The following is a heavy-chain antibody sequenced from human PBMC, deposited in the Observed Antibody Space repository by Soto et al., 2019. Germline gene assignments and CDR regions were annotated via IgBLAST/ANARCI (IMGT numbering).Heavy chain of an antibody. J-gene: IGHJ4*02. V-gene: IGHV3-33*01. CDR3: ARSPLSTVTTHQIDY. D-gene: IGHD4-17*01. CDR2: IWYDGSNK. CDR1: GFTFSSYG. Sequence: GGSLRLSCAASGFTFSSYGMHWVRQAPGKGLEWVAVIWYDGSNKYYADSVKGRFTISRDNSKNTLYLQMNSLRAEDTAVYYCARSPLSTVTTHQIDYWGQGTLVTVSS.